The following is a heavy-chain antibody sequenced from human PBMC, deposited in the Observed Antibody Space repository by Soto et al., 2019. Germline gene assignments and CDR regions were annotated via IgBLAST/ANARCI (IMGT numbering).Heavy chain of an antibody. CDR1: GDSIGSTSYY. CDR3: ARPASGSFFEFDF. D-gene: IGHD6-19*01. CDR2: IYYSGTT. V-gene: IGHV4-39*01. Sequence: QLQLQESGPGLVKPSETLSLTCSVSGDSIGSTSYYWGWIRQPPGKGLEWIGNIYYSGTTYYNPSLQSRVTISVDTSKNQFSLRLYSVTAADTAVYFCARPASGSFFEFDFWGLGTLVTVSS. J-gene: IGHJ4*02.